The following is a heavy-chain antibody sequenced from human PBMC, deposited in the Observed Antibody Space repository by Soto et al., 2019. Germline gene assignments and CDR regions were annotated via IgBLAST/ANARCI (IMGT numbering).Heavy chain of an antibody. CDR2: INHSGST. D-gene: IGHD6-19*01. CDR1: GGSFSGYY. Sequence: LSLTCAVYGGSFSGYYWSWIRQPPGKGLEWIGEINHSGSTNYNPSLKSRVTISVDTSKNQFSLKLSSVTAADTAVYYCARGTVRTGYSSCWTHRYYFDYWGQGTLVTVSS. J-gene: IGHJ4*02. V-gene: IGHV4-34*01. CDR3: ARGTVRTGYSSCWTHRYYFDY.